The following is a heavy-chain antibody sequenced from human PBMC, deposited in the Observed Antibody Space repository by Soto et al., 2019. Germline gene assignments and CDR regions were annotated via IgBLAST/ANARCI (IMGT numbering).Heavy chain of an antibody. D-gene: IGHD1-7*01. V-gene: IGHV3-7*01. CDR3: AREPNSIDY. CDR1: RFTFSNYW. Sequence: VQLVESGGGLVQSGGSLRLSCAASRFTFSNYWMSWVRQAPGKGLEWVANIKQDGSEKYYVDSVKGRFTISRDNAKNSLYLQMNSLRAEDTAVYYCAREPNSIDYWGQGTLVTVSS. J-gene: IGHJ4*02. CDR2: IKQDGSEK.